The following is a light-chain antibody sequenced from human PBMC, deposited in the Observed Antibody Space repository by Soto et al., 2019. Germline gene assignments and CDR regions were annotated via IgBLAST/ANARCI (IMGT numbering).Light chain of an antibody. Sequence: EGVLTQSPGTLSLSPGERATVSCRASQSVSGNSLAWYQQRPGQAPRLLIYATSIRATGIPARFSGSGSGTDFTLTISSLEPEDFAVYYCQQRSNWHTFGQGTRLE. CDR3: QQRSNWHT. V-gene: IGKV3D-20*02. CDR2: ATS. J-gene: IGKJ5*01. CDR1: QSVSGNS.